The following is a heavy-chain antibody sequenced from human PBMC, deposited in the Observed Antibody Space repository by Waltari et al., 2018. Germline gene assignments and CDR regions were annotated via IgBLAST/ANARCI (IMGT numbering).Heavy chain of an antibody. CDR3: ATDEVGYYGMDV. CDR2: FCPEDGET. V-gene: IGHV1-24*01. CDR1: GYTLTELS. Sequence: QVQLVQSGAEVKKPGASVKVSCKVSGYTLTELSMHWVRPAPGKGLEWMGGFCPEDGETTNEQKFQGGVTRTEDTSTDTAYVELSSLRAEDTAVYYCATDEVGYYGMDVWGQGTTVTVSS. J-gene: IGHJ6*02.